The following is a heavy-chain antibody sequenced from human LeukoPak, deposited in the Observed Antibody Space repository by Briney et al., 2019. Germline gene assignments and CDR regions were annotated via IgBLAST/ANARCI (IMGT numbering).Heavy chain of an antibody. J-gene: IGHJ6*02. CDR1: GFTFSSSW. CDR3: AKSSSGGNSPPYYYDMDV. CDR2: ISYDGSNK. V-gene: IGHV3-30*18. D-gene: IGHD4-23*01. Sequence: GGSLRLSCAASGFTFSSSWMHWVRQAPGKGLEWVAVISYDGSNKYYADSVKGRSTISRDNSKNTLYLQMNSLRAEDTAVYYCAKSSSGGNSPPYYYDMDVWGQGTTVTVSS.